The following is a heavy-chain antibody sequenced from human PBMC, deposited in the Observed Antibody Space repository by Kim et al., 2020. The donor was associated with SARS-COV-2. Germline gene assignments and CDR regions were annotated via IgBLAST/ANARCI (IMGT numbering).Heavy chain of an antibody. V-gene: IGHV3-48*04. J-gene: IGHJ4*02. D-gene: IGHD2-15*01. CDR3: ARDSGGKTGDFDY. CDR1: GFTFSSYS. CDR2: ISSSSSTI. Sequence: GGSLRLSCAASGFTFSSYSMNWVRQAPGKGLEWVSYISSSSSTIYYADSVKGRFTISRDNAKNSLYLQMNSLRAEDTAVYYCARDSGGKTGDFDYWGQGTLVTVSS.